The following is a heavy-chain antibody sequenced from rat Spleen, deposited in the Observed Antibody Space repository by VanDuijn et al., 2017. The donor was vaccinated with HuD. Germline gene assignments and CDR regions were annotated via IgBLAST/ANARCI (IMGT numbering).Heavy chain of an antibody. CDR3: ARSDGTHYYLPFAD. D-gene: IGHD1-1*01. J-gene: IGHJ3*01. Sequence: EVQLVESGGGLVQPGRSLKLSCAASGFTFSDYYMAWVRQAPTKGLEWVASISPDGGKIYYPDTVKGRFVISRDDAKNTGSLQMNNLRSEDTATYYCARSDGTHYYLPFADWGQGTLVTVSS. CDR2: ISPDGGKI. V-gene: IGHV5-25*01. CDR1: GFTFSDYY.